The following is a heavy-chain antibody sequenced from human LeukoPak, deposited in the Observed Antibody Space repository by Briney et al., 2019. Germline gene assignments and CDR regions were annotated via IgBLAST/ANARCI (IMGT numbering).Heavy chain of an antibody. J-gene: IGHJ6*04. D-gene: IGHD3-10*01. V-gene: IGHV4-61*01. CDR3: ASDGEYYGSGSYYKKPYYYYGMDV. Sequence: SETLSLTCTVSGGSVSSGSYYWSWIRQPPGKGLEWIGYIYYSGSTNYNPSLKSRVTISVDTSKNQFSLKLSSVTAADTAVYYCASDGEYYGSGSYYKKPYYYYGMDVWGKGTTVTVSS. CDR2: IYYSGST. CDR1: GGSVSSGSYY.